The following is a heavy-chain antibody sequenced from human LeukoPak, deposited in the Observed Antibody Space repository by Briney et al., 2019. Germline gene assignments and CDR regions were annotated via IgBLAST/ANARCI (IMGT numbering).Heavy chain of an antibody. V-gene: IGHV4-61*02. D-gene: IGHD3-10*01. Sequence: SETLSLTCTVSGGSISSGSYYWSWIRQPAGKGLEWIGRIYTSGSTNYNPSLKSRVTMSVDTSKNQFSLKLSSVTAADTAVYYCAREDYYYGSGSYYYFDYWGQGTLVTVSS. CDR1: GGSISSGSYY. CDR2: IYTSGST. J-gene: IGHJ4*02. CDR3: AREDYYYGSGSYYYFDY.